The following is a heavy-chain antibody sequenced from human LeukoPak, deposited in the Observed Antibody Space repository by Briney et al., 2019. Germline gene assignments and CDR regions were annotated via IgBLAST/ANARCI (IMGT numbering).Heavy chain of an antibody. D-gene: IGHD3-22*01. CDR1: GGSIRSYY. CDR3: ARDSGYYYGHDY. J-gene: IGHJ4*02. CDR2: IYYSGST. V-gene: IGHV4-59*01. Sequence: SETLPLTCTVSGGSIRSYYWSWIRQPPGKGLEWIGYIYYSGSTNYNPSLKSRVTISVNTSKNQFSLKLSSVTAADTAVYYCARDSGYYYGHDYWGQGTLVTVSS.